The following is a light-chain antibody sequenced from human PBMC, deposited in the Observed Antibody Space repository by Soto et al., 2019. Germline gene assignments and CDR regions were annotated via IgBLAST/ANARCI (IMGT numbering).Light chain of an antibody. CDR2: DVT. V-gene: IGLV2-14*03. CDR1: SSDVGGYNY. Sequence: QPVLTQPASVSGSPGQSITFSCTGTSSDVGGYNYVSWYQQHPGKAPKLLIYDVTNRPSGVSNRFSGSKSGNTASLTISGLQAEDEADYYCSSYTDSSLGVVFGGGTKLTVL. CDR3: SSYTDSSLGVV. J-gene: IGLJ2*01.